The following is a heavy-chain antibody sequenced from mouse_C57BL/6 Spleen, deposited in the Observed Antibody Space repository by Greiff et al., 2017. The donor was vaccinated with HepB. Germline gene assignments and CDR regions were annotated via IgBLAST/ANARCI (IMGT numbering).Heavy chain of an antibody. V-gene: IGHV5-17*01. CDR1: GFTFSDYG. CDR2: ISSGSSTI. CDR3: ARPHYYGSSPYAMDY. Sequence: EVKLVESGGGLVKPGGSLKLSCAASGFTFSDYGMHWVRQAPEKGLEWVAYISSGSSTIYYADTVKGRSTISRDNAKNTLFLQMTSLRSEDTAMYYCARPHYYGSSPYAMDYWGQGTSVTVSS. D-gene: IGHD1-1*01. J-gene: IGHJ4*01.